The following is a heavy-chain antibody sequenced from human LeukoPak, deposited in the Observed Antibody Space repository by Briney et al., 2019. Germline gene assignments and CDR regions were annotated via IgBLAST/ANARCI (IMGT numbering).Heavy chain of an antibody. J-gene: IGHJ6*02. CDR3: ARYPLAAAGTGYYYYGMDV. Sequence: ASVKVSCKASGYTFTSYYMHWVRQAPGQGLEWMGWMNPNSGNTGYAQKFQGRVTMTRNTSISTAYMELSSLRSEDTAVYYCARYPLAAAGTGYYYYGMDVWGQGTTVTVSS. CDR2: MNPNSGNT. CDR1: GYTFTSYY. V-gene: IGHV1-8*02. D-gene: IGHD6-13*01.